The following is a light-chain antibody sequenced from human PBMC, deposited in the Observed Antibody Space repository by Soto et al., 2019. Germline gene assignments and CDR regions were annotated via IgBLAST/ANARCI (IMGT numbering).Light chain of an antibody. CDR1: SSDVGRYNY. CDR2: DVS. CDR3: TSYTSSSTWV. Sequence: QSVLTQPASVSGSPGQSITISCTGTSSDVGRYNYVSWYQQHPGKAPKLIIYDVSNRPSGVSNRFSGSKSGNTASLTISGLQAEDDADYYCTSYTSSSTWVFGGGTKVTVL. V-gene: IGLV2-14*03. J-gene: IGLJ3*02.